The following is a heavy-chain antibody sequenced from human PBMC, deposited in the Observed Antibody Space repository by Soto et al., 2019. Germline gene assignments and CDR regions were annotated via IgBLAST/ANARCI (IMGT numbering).Heavy chain of an antibody. Sequence: QVRLVESGGGLVKPGGSLRLSCATSGFTFSDYYMSWIRQAPGKGLEWVSYISSSDNIIYYADSVKGRFTISRDNGKNSLYLQMNSLRAEDTAVYYCARDLGYYDSSGYFDYWGQGTLVTVSS. CDR3: ARDLGYYDSSGYFDY. J-gene: IGHJ4*02. V-gene: IGHV3-11*01. CDR2: ISSSDNII. CDR1: GFTFSDYY. D-gene: IGHD3-22*01.